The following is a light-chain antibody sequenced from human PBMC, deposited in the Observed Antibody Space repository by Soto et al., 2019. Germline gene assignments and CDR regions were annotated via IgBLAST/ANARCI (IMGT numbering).Light chain of an antibody. Sequence: EIVLTQSPGTLSLSPGERATLSCRASQSVTSTYLAWYQQKPGQAPRLLIYDVSNRATGIPDRFSGGGSGTDFTLTISRLEPEDFAVYYCRHYGGSPGITFGHGTKVDIK. CDR2: DVS. V-gene: IGKV3-20*01. CDR1: QSVTSTY. J-gene: IGKJ3*01. CDR3: RHYGGSPGIT.